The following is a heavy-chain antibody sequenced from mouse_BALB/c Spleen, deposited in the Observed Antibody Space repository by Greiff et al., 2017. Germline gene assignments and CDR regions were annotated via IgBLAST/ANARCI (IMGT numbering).Heavy chain of an antibody. CDR3: VRDRRPAWFAY. CDR2: IWTGGGT. Sequence: ESGPGLVAPSQSLSITCTVSGFSLTSYDISWIRQPPGKGLEWLGVIWTGGGTNYNSAFMSRLSISKDNSKSQVFLKMNSLQTDDTAIYYCVRDRRPAWFAYWGQGTLVTVSA. J-gene: IGHJ3*01. CDR1: GFSLTSYD. V-gene: IGHV2-9-2*01.